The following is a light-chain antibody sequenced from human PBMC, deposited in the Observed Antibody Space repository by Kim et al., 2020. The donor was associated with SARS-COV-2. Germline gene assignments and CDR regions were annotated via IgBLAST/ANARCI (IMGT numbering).Light chain of an antibody. J-gene: IGKJ5*01. CDR2: GIS. CDR3: QQYNNWPIT. Sequence: ERVMTQSPATLSVSPGERATLSCRASQSVSSNLAWYQQKPGQAPRLLIYGISTRATGIPARFSGSGSGTEFTLTISSLQSEDFAVYYCQQYNNWPITFGQGTRLEIK. V-gene: IGKV3-15*01. CDR1: QSVSSN.